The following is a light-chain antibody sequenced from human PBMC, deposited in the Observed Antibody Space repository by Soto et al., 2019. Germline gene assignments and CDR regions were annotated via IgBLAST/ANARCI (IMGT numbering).Light chain of an antibody. J-gene: IGLJ1*01. CDR3: SSYTSISVYV. V-gene: IGLV2-14*01. CDR1: SSDVGGYNY. Sequence: QSALTQPASVSGSPGQSITISCTGTSSDVGGYNYVSWYQQHPGKAPKLMIYDVSNRPSGVSNRFSGSKSGNTASLTISGLQAEYEADYYCSSYTSISVYVFGTGTEVTVL. CDR2: DVS.